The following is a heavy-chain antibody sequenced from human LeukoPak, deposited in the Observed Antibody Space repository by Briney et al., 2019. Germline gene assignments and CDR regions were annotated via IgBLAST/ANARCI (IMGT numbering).Heavy chain of an antibody. CDR1: GYPFTSYY. D-gene: IGHD2-15*01. CDR3: ARLGYCSGGSCLYYYYGMDI. CDR2: INPSGGST. V-gene: IGHV1-46*01. Sequence: ASVKVSCKASGYPFTSYYMHWVRQAPGQGLEWMGIINPSGGSTSYAQKFQGRVTMTRDTSTSTVYMELSSLRSEDTAVYYCARLGYCSGGSCLYYYYGMDIWGQGTTVTVSS. J-gene: IGHJ6*02.